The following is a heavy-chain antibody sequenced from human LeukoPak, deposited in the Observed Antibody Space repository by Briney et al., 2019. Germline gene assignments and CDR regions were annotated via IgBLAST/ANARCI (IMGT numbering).Heavy chain of an antibody. V-gene: IGHV3-30-3*01. CDR3: ARTPLEYYDSSGYYDY. Sequence: GGSLRLSCAASGFTFSSYAMHWVRQAPGKGLEWVAVISYDGSNKYYADSVKGRFTISRDNSKNTLYLQMNSLRAEDTAVYYCARTPLEYYDSSGYYDYWGQGTLVTVSS. J-gene: IGHJ4*02. CDR2: ISYDGSNK. D-gene: IGHD3-22*01. CDR1: GFTFSSYA.